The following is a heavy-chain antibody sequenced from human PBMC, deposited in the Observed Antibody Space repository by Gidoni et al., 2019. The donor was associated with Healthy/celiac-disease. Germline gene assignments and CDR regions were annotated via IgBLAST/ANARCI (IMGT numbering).Heavy chain of an antibody. CDR1: GGSISSSSYY. V-gene: IGHV4-39*01. D-gene: IGHD6-19*01. CDR3: AITEFSSSWYGNWYSSGWYYFDY. J-gene: IGHJ4*02. Sequence: QLQLQESGPGLVKPSETLSLTCTVSGGSISSSSYYWGWIRQPPGKGLEWIGSIYYSGSTYYNPSLKSRVTISVDTSKNQFSLKLSSVTAADTAVYYCAITEFSSSWYGNWYSSGWYYFDYWGQGTLVTVSS. CDR2: IYYSGST.